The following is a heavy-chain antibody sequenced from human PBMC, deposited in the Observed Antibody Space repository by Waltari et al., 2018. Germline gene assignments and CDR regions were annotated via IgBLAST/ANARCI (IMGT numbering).Heavy chain of an antibody. D-gene: IGHD3-3*01. CDR3: ARGYDFWSGYFNYFDH. J-gene: IGHJ4*02. CDR1: GFTFSSFC. V-gene: IGHV3-33*01. Sequence: QVQLVESGGGVVQPGKSLKLSCAESGFTFSSFCIHWVRQTPGKGLEWVALIWYDGSKTFYSDSVKGRFTISRDNSQNTLYLQLNRLRDEDTGIYYCARGYDFWSGYFNYFDHWGPGTRVTVSS. CDR2: IWYDGSKT.